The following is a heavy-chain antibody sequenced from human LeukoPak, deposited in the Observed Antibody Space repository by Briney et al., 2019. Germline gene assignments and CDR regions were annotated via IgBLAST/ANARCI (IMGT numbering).Heavy chain of an antibody. V-gene: IGHV5-51*01. Sequence: GESLKISCKGSRYNFTNYWIGWVRQLPGKGLEWMGIIYPGDSDTRYSPSFQSQVTISADKSISTAYLQWSSLKAADTAMYYCARGGYSYGNFDYWGQGTLVTVSS. D-gene: IGHD5-18*01. CDR3: ARGGYSYGNFDY. J-gene: IGHJ4*02. CDR1: RYNFTNYW. CDR2: IYPGDSDT.